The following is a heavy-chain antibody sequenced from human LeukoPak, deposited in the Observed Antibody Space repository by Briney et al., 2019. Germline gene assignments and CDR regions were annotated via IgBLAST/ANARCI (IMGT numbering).Heavy chain of an antibody. CDR2: IYYSGST. CDR3: ARVLDGGNSGAHY. D-gene: IGHD4-23*01. CDR1: GGSISSYY. J-gene: IGHJ4*02. V-gene: IGHV4-59*01. Sequence: SETLSLTCTVSGGSISSYYWSWIRQPPGKGLEWIGYIYYSGSTNSNPSLKSRVTISVDTSKNQVSLKLSSVTAADTAVYYCARVLDGGNSGAHYWGQGTLVTVSS.